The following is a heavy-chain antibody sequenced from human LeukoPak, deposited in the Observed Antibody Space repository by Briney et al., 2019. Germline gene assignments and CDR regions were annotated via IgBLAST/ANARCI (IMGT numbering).Heavy chain of an antibody. CDR2: INAGNGNT. Sequence: ASVKVSCKASGYTLTSYAMHWVRQAPGQRLEWMGWINAGNGNTKYSQKFQGRVTITRDTSASTAYMELSSLRSEDTAVYYCASVTTIFGVVNAFDIWGQGTMVTVSS. V-gene: IGHV1-3*01. D-gene: IGHD3-3*01. J-gene: IGHJ3*02. CDR1: GYTLTSYA. CDR3: ASVTTIFGVVNAFDI.